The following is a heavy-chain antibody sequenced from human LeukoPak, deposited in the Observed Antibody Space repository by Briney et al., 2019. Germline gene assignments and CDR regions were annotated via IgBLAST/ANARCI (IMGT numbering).Heavy chain of an antibody. V-gene: IGHV4-59*08. CDR2: IYYSGST. CDR3: ARGSSRPLDY. D-gene: IGHD6-13*01. Sequence: SETLSLTCTVSGGSISSYYWSWIRQPPGKGLEWIGYIYYSGSTNYNPSLKSRVTISVDTSKNQFSLRLSSVTAADTAVYYCARGSSRPLDYWGQGTLVTVSS. CDR1: GGSISSYY. J-gene: IGHJ4*02.